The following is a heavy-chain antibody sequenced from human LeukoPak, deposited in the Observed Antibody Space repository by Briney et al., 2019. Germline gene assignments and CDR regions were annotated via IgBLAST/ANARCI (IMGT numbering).Heavy chain of an antibody. D-gene: IGHD6-13*01. CDR3: ARETGYSSSRYDY. J-gene: IGHJ4*02. CDR2: ISGSGDST. Sequence: GGSLRLSCGASGFTFSSYAMSWVRQAPGKGLEWVSAISGSGDSTYYADSVKGRYTISRDNSKNTLFLQMNSLRAEDTAVYYCARETGYSSSRYDYWGQGTLITVSS. CDR1: GFTFSSYA. V-gene: IGHV3-23*01.